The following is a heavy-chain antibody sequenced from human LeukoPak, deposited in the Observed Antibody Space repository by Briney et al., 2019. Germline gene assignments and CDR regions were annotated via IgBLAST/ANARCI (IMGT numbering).Heavy chain of an antibody. Sequence: SETLSLTWAVYGGSFSGYYWSWIRQPPGKGLEWIGEINHSGSTNYNPSLKSRVTISVDTSKNQFSLKLSSVTAADTAVYYCARGYFPSIAAPFDYWGEGAMVTVCS. D-gene: IGHD6-6*01. CDR2: INHSGST. CDR3: ARGYFPSIAAPFDY. CDR1: GGSFSGYY. J-gene: IGHJ4*02. V-gene: IGHV4-34*01.